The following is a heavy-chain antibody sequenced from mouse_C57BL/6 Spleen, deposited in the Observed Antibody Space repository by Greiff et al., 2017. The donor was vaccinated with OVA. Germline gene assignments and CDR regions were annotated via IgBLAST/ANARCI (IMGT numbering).Heavy chain of an antibody. CDR2: INPGSGGT. CDR1: GYAFTNYL. Sequence: VQLQQSGAELVRPGTSVKVSCKASGYAFTNYLIEWVKQRPGQGLEWIGVINPGSGGTNYNETFKGKATLTADKSSSTAYMQLSSLTSEDSAVYFCARGQATAYWGQGTLVTVSA. J-gene: IGHJ3*01. D-gene: IGHD3-2*02. CDR3: ARGQATAY. V-gene: IGHV1-54*01.